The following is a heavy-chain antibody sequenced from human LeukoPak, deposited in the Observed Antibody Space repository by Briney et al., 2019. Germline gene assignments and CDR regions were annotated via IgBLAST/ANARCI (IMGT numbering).Heavy chain of an antibody. J-gene: IGHJ6*03. CDR1: GYTFTSYD. Sequence: ASVTVSCKASGYTFTSYDINWVRQATGQGLEWMGWMSPNSGNTGYAQKFQGRVTMTRNTSISTAYMELSSLRSEDTAVYYCATRCYGGKPRGYYYYYMDVWGKGTTVTVSS. D-gene: IGHD4-23*01. CDR3: ATRCYGGKPRGYYYYYMDV. CDR2: MSPNSGNT. V-gene: IGHV1-8*01.